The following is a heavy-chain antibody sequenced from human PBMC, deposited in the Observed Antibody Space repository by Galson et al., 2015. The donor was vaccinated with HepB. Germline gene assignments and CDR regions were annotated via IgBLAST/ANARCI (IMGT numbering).Heavy chain of an antibody. J-gene: IGHJ4*02. V-gene: IGHV3-30-3*01. CDR3: ARESFCSRVTCSRTFDY. D-gene: IGHD2-2*01. CDR2: ISHDGNNN. Sequence: SLRLSCAASGFTFTNYAMTWVRQAPGKGLEWVAVISHDGNNNYYADSVKGRFTISRNNSNNTLYLHMNSLRPDDTAVYHCARESFCSRVTCSRTFDYWGQGTLVTVSS. CDR1: GFTFTNYA.